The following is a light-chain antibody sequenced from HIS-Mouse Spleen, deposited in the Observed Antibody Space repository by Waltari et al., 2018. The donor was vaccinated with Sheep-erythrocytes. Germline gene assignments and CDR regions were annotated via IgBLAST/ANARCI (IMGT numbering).Light chain of an antibody. J-gene: IGKJ2*01. CDR2: DAS. CDR1: QGISSA. CDR3: QQFNSYPHGYT. Sequence: AIQLTQSPSSLSASVGDRVTITCRASQGISSALAWYQQNPGKAPKLLIYDASSLESGVPSRFSGSGSGTDFTLTSSSLQPEDFATYYCQQFNSYPHGYTFGQGTKLEIK. V-gene: IGKV1-13*02.